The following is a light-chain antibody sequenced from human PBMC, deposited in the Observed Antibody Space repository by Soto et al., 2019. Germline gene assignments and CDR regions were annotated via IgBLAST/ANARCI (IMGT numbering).Light chain of an antibody. Sequence: EVILTQSPGTLSVSPGERATLSCRASQSIGSNLAWYQQKPGQAPSLLIYGASTRAAAIPARFSGSGSGTDFTLTISSLQSEDFAAYYCQKYNNWPSPITFGQGTRLEIK. V-gene: IGKV3-15*01. CDR1: QSIGSN. CDR2: GAS. CDR3: QKYNNWPSPIT. J-gene: IGKJ5*01.